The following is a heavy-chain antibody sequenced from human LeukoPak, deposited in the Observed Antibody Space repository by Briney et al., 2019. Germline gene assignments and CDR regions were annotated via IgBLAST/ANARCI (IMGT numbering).Heavy chain of an antibody. CDR1: GGSISSYY. Sequence: SETLSLTCTVSGGSISSYYWSWIRQPPGKGLEWIGEINHSGSTNYNPSLKSRVTISVDTSKNQFSLKLSSVTAADTAVYYCARGKLRYFDWLLLSRYFDYWGQGTLVTVSS. D-gene: IGHD3-9*01. J-gene: IGHJ4*02. CDR3: ARGKLRYFDWLLLSRYFDY. CDR2: INHSGST. V-gene: IGHV4-34*01.